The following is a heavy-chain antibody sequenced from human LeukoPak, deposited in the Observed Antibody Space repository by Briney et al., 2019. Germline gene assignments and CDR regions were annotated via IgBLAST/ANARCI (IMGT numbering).Heavy chain of an antibody. V-gene: IGHV1-46*01. CDR3: ARDYRRYCGGDCYSAAFDI. D-gene: IGHD2-21*02. Sequence: ASVKVSCKASGYTFTSYHMHWVRQAPGQGLEWMGIINPSGGSTSYVQKFQGRVTMTRDMFTSTVYMELSSLRSEDTAVYYCARDYRRYCGGDCYSAAFDIWGQGTMVTVSS. CDR1: GYTFTSYH. J-gene: IGHJ3*02. CDR2: INPSGGST.